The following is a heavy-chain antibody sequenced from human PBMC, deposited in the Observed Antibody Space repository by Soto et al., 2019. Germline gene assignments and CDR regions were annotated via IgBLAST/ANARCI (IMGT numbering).Heavy chain of an antibody. Sequence: ASVKVSCKASGYTFTGYYMHWVRQAPGQGLEWMGWINPNSGGTNYAQKFQGRVTMTRDTSISTAYMELSRLRSDDTAVYYCVREMSITMVRGVIEKAFDIWGQGTMVTVSS. CDR2: INPNSGGT. CDR3: VREMSITMVRGVIEKAFDI. J-gene: IGHJ3*02. D-gene: IGHD3-10*01. V-gene: IGHV1-2*02. CDR1: GYTFTGYY.